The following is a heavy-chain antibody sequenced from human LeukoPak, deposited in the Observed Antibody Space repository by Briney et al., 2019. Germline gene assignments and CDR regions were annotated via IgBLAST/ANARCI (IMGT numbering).Heavy chain of an antibody. D-gene: IGHD5-18*01. V-gene: IGHV1-18*01. J-gene: IGHJ4*02. Sequence: ASVKVSCKASGYTFTSYGISWVRQAPGQGLEWMGWISAYNGNTNYAQKLQGRVTMTTDTSTSTAYMELRSLRSDDTAVYYCARRRYSYGNDYTDYWGQGTLVTVSS. CDR1: GYTFTSYG. CDR3: ARRRYSYGNDYTDY. CDR2: ISAYNGNT.